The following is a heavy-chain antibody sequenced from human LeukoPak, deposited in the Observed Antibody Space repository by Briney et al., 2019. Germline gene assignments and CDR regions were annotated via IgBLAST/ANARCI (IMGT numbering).Heavy chain of an antibody. Sequence: SETLSLTCTVSGGSISSSSYYWGWIRQPPGKGLEWIGSIYYSGSTYYNPSLKSRVTISVDTSKNQFSLKLSSVTAADTAVYYCARGGTAGFGYWGQGTLVTVSS. V-gene: IGHV4-39*07. D-gene: IGHD2-15*01. CDR2: IYYSGST. CDR3: ARGGTAGFGY. CDR1: GGSISSSSYY. J-gene: IGHJ4*02.